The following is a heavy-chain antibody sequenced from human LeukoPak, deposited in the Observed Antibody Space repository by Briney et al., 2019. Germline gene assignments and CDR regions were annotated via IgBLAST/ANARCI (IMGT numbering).Heavy chain of an antibody. V-gene: IGHV1-69*04. J-gene: IGHJ6*04. D-gene: IGHD6-25*01. CDR1: GGTLTMYA. CDR3: ASAHTARDGLDV. Sequence: SVKVSRKASGGTLTMYAINWVRQAPGQGLEWMGGLLPILHISNFAQNFHGRVTFTADKSTSTSYMELSSLRSEDTAVYYCASAHTARDGLDVWGEGTTVTVSS. CDR2: LLPILHIS.